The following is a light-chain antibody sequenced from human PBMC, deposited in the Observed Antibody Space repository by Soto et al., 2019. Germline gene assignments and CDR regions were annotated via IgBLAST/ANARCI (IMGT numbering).Light chain of an antibody. CDR3: SSYTSSTTPEI. Sequence: QGTLNQAAWVSGSPGQSIAIACTGTISDVGYYNYVSWYQQHPGKAPKLMIYEVSNRPSGVSNRFSGSKSGNTASLTISGLQAEDEADYYCSSYTSSTTPEIFGGGTQLTVL. J-gene: IGLJ2*01. V-gene: IGLV2-14*01. CDR2: EVS. CDR1: ISDVGYYNY.